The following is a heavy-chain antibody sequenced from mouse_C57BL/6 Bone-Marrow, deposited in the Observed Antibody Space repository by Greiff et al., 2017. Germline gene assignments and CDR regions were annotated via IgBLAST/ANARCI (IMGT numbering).Heavy chain of an antibody. CDR2: IDPSDSYT. V-gene: IGHV1-50*01. D-gene: IGHD1-1*01. CDR3: ARDYYYGSSYDYAMDY. J-gene: IGHJ4*01. CDR1: GYTFTSYW. Sequence: QVQLQQPGAELVKPGASVKLSCKASGYTFTSYWMQWVKQRPGQGLEWIGEIDPSDSYTSYNQKFKGKATLTVDTSSSTAYMQLSSLTSEDSAVYYCARDYYYGSSYDYAMDYWGQGTSVTVSS.